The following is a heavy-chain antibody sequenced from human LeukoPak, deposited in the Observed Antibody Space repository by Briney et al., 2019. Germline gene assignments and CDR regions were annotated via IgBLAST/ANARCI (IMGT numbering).Heavy chain of an antibody. D-gene: IGHD5-24*01. Sequence: GGSLRLSCAASGFTFSSYAMSWVRQAPGKGLEGVSAISGSGGSTYYADSVKGRFTISRDNSKNTLYLQMNSLRAEDTAVYYCAKDESRLVEMATINFDYWGQGTLVTVSS. CDR3: AKDESRLVEMATINFDY. V-gene: IGHV3-23*01. J-gene: IGHJ4*02. CDR2: ISGSGGST. CDR1: GFTFSSYA.